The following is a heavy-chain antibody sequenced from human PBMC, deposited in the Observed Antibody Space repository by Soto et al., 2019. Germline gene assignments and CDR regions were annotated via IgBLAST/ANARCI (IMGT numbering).Heavy chain of an antibody. CDR1: GDSVSSNSSA. Sequence: SQTLALPCALSGDSVSSNSSACNCIRQSPSRGLEWLGRTYYRSKWFNNYALSVKSRITINPDTSKNQFSLQLNSVTPEDTAVYYCARGDQGFDYWGQGTLVTVSS. CDR2: TYYRSKWFN. CDR3: ARGDQGFDY. D-gene: IGHD3-16*01. V-gene: IGHV6-1*01. J-gene: IGHJ4*02.